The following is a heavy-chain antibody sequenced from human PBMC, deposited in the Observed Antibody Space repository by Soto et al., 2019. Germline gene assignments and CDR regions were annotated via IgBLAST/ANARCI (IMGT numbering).Heavy chain of an antibody. CDR3: ARARATIAAAAIFDC. Sequence: QVQLQESGPGLVKPSGTLSLTCAVSGGSISTSNWWSWVRQPPGKGLEWIGEVYRTGSTTYNPSLQRRVIVSVPESNTPFPLQRTPVPSADTAVYCCARARATIAAAAIFDCWGQGTLVTVSS. V-gene: IGHV4-4*01. J-gene: IGHJ4*02. CDR2: VYRTGST. CDR1: GGSISTSNW. D-gene: IGHD6-13*01.